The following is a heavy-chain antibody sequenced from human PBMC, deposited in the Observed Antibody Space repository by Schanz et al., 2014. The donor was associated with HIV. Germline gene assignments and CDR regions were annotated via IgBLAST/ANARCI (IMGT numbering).Heavy chain of an antibody. Sequence: VQLVESGGGVVQPGRSLRLSCAASGFAFSDYAMSWVRQAPGKGLEWLAGASRSGANTYYADSVKGRFTISRDNSENTLFLQVNSLRAEDTAVYYCSTSGYYPPDLWGRGTLVTVSS. V-gene: IGHV3-23*04. CDR2: ASRSGANT. CDR1: GFAFSDYA. CDR3: STSGYYPPDL. D-gene: IGHD3-3*01. J-gene: IGHJ2*01.